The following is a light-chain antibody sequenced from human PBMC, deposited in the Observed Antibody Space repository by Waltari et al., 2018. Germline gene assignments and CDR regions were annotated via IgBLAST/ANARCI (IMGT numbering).Light chain of an antibody. Sequence: SYELTQPPSVSVSPGQTASITRPGNILGEKYACWYQQKPSQSPVLVIYQDNKRPSGIPERFSGSNSGNTATLTISGTQAMDEADYYCQAWDSSTGVFGGGTKLTGL. CDR3: QAWDSSTGV. CDR1: ILGEKY. V-gene: IGLV3-1*01. CDR2: QDN. J-gene: IGLJ3*02.